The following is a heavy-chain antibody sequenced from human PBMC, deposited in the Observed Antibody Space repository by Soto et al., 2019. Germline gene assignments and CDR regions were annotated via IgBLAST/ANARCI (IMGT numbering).Heavy chain of an antibody. CDR2: ISNVGTTI. V-gene: IGHV3-11*01. CDR3: ARDHCSNSNCYPRWYFDL. D-gene: IGHD2-2*01. Sequence: QVQLVESGGGLVKPGGSLRLSCAVSGSSFKDYYMSWIRQAPGKGLEWISYISNVGTTIYYADSVKGRFTISRDITKNSRFLQMNSLRGDDTALYFCARDHCSNSNCYPRWYFDLWGRGALVTVSS. J-gene: IGHJ2*01. CDR1: GSSFKDYY.